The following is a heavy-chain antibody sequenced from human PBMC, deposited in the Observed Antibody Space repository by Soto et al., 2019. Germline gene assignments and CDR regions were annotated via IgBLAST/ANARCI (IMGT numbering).Heavy chain of an antibody. CDR2: MRADSGDS. D-gene: IGHD4-17*01. Sequence: QVQLVQPGTEVRKPGASVKVSCEPSGDTFTNFDLNWGRQASGQGLEWIGWMRADSGDSGHARKFQGRVTLTRDTSRSTAYMELSSLRAEDTAVYYCARYIYGQGFKAWGQGTLVFVSS. CDR1: GDTFTNFD. CDR3: ARYIYGQGFKA. J-gene: IGHJ5*02. V-gene: IGHV1-8*01.